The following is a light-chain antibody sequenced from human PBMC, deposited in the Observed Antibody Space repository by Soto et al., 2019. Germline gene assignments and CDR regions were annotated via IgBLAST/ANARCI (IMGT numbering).Light chain of an antibody. CDR3: QQRSNWPPVFT. V-gene: IGKV3-11*01. Sequence: EIVLTQSPATLSLSPGERDTLSCRASQSVSSYLAWYQQKPGQAPRLLIYDASSRATGIPARFSGSGSGTDFTLTISSLEPEDFAVYYCQQRSNWPPVFTFGPGTKVDIK. J-gene: IGKJ3*01. CDR2: DAS. CDR1: QSVSSY.